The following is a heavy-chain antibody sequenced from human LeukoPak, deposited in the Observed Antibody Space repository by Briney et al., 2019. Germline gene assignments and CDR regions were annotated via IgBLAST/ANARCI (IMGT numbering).Heavy chain of an antibody. CDR2: IFYSGNT. V-gene: IGHV4-59*08. D-gene: IGHD4-23*01. J-gene: IGHJ4*02. Sequence: PSETLSLTCTVSGGSISGYYWNWIRQPPGKGLEWIGYIFYSGNTNYNPSLKSRLTISVDTSKNHFSLKLSSVAAADTAVYYCATHYGGNDYWGQGTLVTVSS. CDR1: GGSISGYY. CDR3: ATHYGGNDY.